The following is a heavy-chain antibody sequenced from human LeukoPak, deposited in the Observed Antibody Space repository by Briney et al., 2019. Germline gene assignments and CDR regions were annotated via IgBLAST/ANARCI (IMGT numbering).Heavy chain of an antibody. CDR3: AKDLIAARPPLYFDY. CDR2: ISGSGGST. Sequence: RGSLRLSCAASGITFSSYAMSWVRQAPGKGLEWVSAISGSGGSTYYADSVKGRFTISRDNSKNTLYLQMNSLRAEDTAVYYCAKDLIAARPPLYFDYWGQGTLVTVSS. D-gene: IGHD6-6*01. V-gene: IGHV3-23*01. J-gene: IGHJ4*02. CDR1: GITFSSYA.